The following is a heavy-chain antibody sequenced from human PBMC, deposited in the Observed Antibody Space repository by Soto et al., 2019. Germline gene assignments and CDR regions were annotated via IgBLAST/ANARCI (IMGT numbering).Heavy chain of an antibody. Sequence: QLQLQESGPGLVKPSETLSLTCTVSGGSISSSSYYWGWIRQPPGKGLEWIGSIYYSGSTYYNPSLKSRVTISVDTSNHQFSLKLSSVTAADTAVYYCARQGSDIVVVPAAHFDYWGQGTLVTVSS. CDR1: GGSISSSSYY. J-gene: IGHJ4*02. D-gene: IGHD2-2*01. CDR3: ARQGSDIVVVPAAHFDY. CDR2: IYYSGST. V-gene: IGHV4-39*01.